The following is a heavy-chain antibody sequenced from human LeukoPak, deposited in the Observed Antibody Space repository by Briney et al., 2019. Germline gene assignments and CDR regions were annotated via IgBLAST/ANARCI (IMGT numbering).Heavy chain of an antibody. CDR3: ARYSSSSGGASHYLDY. V-gene: IGHV3-74*01. J-gene: IGHJ4*02. CDR2: ISGDGSMT. Sequence: GGSLRLSCAVSGFTFRSYWMHWVRQAPGKGLVWVSRISGDGSMTNYADSVKRRFTISRDNAKNTVYLQMNSLRAEDTAVYYCARYSSSSGGASHYLDYWGQGTLVTVSS. D-gene: IGHD6-6*01. CDR1: GFTFRSYW.